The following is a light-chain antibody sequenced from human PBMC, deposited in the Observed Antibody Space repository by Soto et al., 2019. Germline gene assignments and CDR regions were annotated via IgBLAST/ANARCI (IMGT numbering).Light chain of an antibody. CDR1: QSISTN. V-gene: IGKV1-39*01. J-gene: IGKJ3*01. CDR3: QQSYTTPLFT. Sequence: DIQMTQSPSSLSASVGDRVTITCRASQSISTNLNWYQVKPGKAPKLLIYAASSLESGVPSRFSSSGSGTDFTLTISSLQPEDFATYYSQQSYTTPLFTFGPGTKVDIK. CDR2: AAS.